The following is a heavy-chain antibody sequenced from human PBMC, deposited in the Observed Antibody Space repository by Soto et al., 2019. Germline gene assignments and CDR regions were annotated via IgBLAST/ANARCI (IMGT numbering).Heavy chain of an antibody. J-gene: IGHJ5*02. CDR3: VRDYPGHLNWFDP. CDR2: IYHSGST. Sequence: PSETLSLTCAFSCGSIISSNWWSWVRQPPGKGLEWIGEIYHSGSTNYNPSLKSRVTISVDKSKNQFSLKLSSVTAADTAVYYCVRDYPGHLNWFDPWGQGTLVTVSS. CDR1: CGSIISSNW. V-gene: IGHV4-4*02.